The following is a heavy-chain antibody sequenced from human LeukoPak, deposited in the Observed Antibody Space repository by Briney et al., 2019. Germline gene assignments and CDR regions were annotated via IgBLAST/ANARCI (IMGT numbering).Heavy chain of an antibody. J-gene: IGHJ4*02. CDR2: ISSSGSTI. D-gene: IGHD5-12*01. Sequence: GGSLRLSCAASGFTFSSYEMNWVRQAPGKGLEWVSYISSSGSTIYYADSVKGRFTISRDNAKNSLYLQMNSLRAEDTAVYYYARPYSGYETDYWGQGTLVTVSS. V-gene: IGHV3-48*03. CDR1: GFTFSSYE. CDR3: ARPYSGYETDY.